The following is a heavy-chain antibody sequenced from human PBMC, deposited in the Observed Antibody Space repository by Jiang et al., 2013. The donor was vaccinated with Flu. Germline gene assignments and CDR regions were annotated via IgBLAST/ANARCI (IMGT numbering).Heavy chain of an antibody. D-gene: IGHD1-26*01. J-gene: IGHJ6*04. Sequence: TQTLTLTCTFSGFSLSTSGMCVSWIRQPPGKALEWLARIDWDDDKYYSTSLKTRLTISKDTSKNQVVPTMTNMDPVDTATYYCARIRFDIVGATFPNLYGMDVWGKGTTVTVSS. V-gene: IGHV2-70*11. CDR2: IDWDDDK. CDR3: ARIRFDIVGATFPNLYGMDV. CDR1: GFSLSTSGMC.